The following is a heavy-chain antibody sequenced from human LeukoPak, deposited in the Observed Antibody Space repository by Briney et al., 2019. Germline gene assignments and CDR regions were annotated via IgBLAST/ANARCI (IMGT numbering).Heavy chain of an antibody. D-gene: IGHD5-12*01. J-gene: IGHJ4*02. Sequence: PSETLSLTCTVSGGSISSYYWSWIRQPPGKGLEWIGYIYYSGSTNYNPSLKSRVTISVDTSKNQFSLKLSSVTAADTAVYYCARVRTSGYEGLYYFDYWGQGTLVTVSS. CDR2: IYYSGST. V-gene: IGHV4-59*01. CDR1: GGSISSYY. CDR3: ARVRTSGYEGLYYFDY.